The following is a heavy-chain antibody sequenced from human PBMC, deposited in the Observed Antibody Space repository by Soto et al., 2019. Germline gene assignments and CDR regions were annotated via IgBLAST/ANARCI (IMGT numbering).Heavy chain of an antibody. D-gene: IGHD2-2*01. V-gene: IGHV3-30*18. J-gene: IGHJ6*02. CDR3: ANAQVVPDYGMDV. Sequence: QVQLVESGGGVVQPGRSLRLSCAASGFTFSSYGMHWVRQARGKGLEWVAVISYDGSNKYYADSVKGRFTISRDNSKNTLYLQMNSLRAEDTAVYYCANAQVVPDYGMDVWGQGTTVTVSS. CDR1: GFTFSSYG. CDR2: ISYDGSNK.